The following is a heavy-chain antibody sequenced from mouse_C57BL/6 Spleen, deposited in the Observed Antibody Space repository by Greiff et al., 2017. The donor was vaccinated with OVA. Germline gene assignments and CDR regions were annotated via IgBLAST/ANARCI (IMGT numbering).Heavy chain of an antibody. CDR1: GYAFSSSW. CDR3: ARLITTVGVFDC. CDR2: IYPGDGDT. V-gene: IGHV1-82*01. D-gene: IGHD1-1*01. Sequence: QVQLQQSGPELVKPGASVKISCKASGYAFSSSWMNWVKQRPGKGLEWIGRIYPGDGDTNYNGKFKGKATLTADKSSSTAYMQLSSLTSEDSAVYFCARLITTVGVFDCWGQGTTLTVSS. J-gene: IGHJ2*01.